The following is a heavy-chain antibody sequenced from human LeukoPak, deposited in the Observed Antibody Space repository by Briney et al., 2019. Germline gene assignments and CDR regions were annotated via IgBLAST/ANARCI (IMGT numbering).Heavy chain of an antibody. D-gene: IGHD2-15*01. CDR2: IYTSGST. Sequence: SETLSLTCTVSGGSISSYYWSWIRQPAGKGLEWIGRIYTSGSTNYNPSLKSRVTMSVDTSKNQFSLKLSSVTAADTAVYYCARVIGGGPYYYYYMDVWGKGTTVTVSS. CDR1: GGSISSYY. CDR3: ARVIGGGPYYYYYMDV. V-gene: IGHV4-4*07. J-gene: IGHJ6*03.